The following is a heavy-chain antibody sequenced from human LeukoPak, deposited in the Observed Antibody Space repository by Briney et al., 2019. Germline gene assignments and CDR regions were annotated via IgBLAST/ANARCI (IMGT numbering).Heavy chain of an antibody. V-gene: IGHV4-30-4*01. J-gene: IGHJ6*02. CDR2: IYYSGST. CDR3: ARAVPSYYYAMDV. Sequence: SQTLSLTCNVSSGSISSGDYYWSWIRQPPGKGLEWIGYIYYSGSTYYNPSLKSRVSISVDTSKNQFSLRVSSVTDADTAVYYCARAVPSYYYAMDVWGQGTTVTVSS. CDR1: SGSISSGDYY.